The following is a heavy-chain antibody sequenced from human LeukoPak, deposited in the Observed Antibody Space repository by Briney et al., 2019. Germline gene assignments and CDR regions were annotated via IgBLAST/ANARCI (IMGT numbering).Heavy chain of an antibody. CDR2: INPSGGNT. J-gene: IGHJ4*02. D-gene: IGHD3-9*01. CDR3: ARDQGLTRYFDC. CDR1: GYSFTNNY. Sequence: ASVKVSCKTSGYSFTNNYMHWVRQAPGQGLEWMGIINPSGGNTNYAQKFQGRVTMTRDTSTRTVYMELSSLRSEDTAVYYCARDQGLTRYFDCWGQGTLVTVSS. V-gene: IGHV1-46*01.